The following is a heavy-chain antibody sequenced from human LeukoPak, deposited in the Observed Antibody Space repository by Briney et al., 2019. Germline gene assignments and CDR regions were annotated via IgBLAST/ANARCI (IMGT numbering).Heavy chain of an antibody. CDR1: GGSISSSSYY. CDR2: IYYSGST. V-gene: IGHV4-39*07. J-gene: IGHJ4*02. CDR3: ARDVAPIY. Sequence: SETLSLTCTVSGGSISSSSYYWGWIRQPPGKGLEWIGSIYYSGSTYYNPSLKSRVTISVDTSKNQFSLKLSSVTAADTAVYYCARDVAPIYWGQGTLVTVSS.